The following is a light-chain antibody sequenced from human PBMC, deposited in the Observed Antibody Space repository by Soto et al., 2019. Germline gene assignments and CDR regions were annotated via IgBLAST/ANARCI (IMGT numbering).Light chain of an antibody. Sequence: DIQMTQSPSSLSASVGDRVTITCRASQSISSYLNWYQQKPGKAPKLLIYAASSLQSGVPSRFSGSGYGTDFTLTISSLQPEDFATYYCQQSYSNLTFGTGTK. CDR1: QSISSY. J-gene: IGKJ4*01. CDR3: QQSYSNLT. V-gene: IGKV1-39*01. CDR2: AAS.